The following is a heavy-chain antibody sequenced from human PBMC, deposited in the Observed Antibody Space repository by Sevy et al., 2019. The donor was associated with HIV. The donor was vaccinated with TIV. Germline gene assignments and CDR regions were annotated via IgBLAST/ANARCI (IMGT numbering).Heavy chain of an antibody. CDR1: GFTFSDYY. CDR2: ISGSSSAI. J-gene: IGHJ4*02. V-gene: IGHV3-11*01. Sequence: GGSLRLSCAASGFTFSDYYMSWIRQAPGKGLEWISYISGSSSAIVYADSVKGRFAISRNNAKNSLYLHMDNLRAEDTAVYFCVARPSSSAYSWSYHFDYWGQGTLVTVSS. D-gene: IGHD3-16*01. CDR3: VARPSSSAYSWSYHFDY.